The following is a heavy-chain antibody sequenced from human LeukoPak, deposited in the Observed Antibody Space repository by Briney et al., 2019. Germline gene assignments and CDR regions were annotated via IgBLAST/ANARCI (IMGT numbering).Heavy chain of an antibody. CDR2: INHSGST. Sequence: SETLSLTCAVYGGSFSGYYWSWIRQPPGKGLEWIGEINHSGSTNYIPSLKSRVTISVDTSKNQFSLKLSSVTAADTAVYYCARAGFYCSSTSCYGPYYYYGMDVWGKGTTVTVSS. CDR1: GGSFSGYY. J-gene: IGHJ6*04. V-gene: IGHV4-34*01. CDR3: ARAGFYCSSTSCYGPYYYYGMDV. D-gene: IGHD2-2*01.